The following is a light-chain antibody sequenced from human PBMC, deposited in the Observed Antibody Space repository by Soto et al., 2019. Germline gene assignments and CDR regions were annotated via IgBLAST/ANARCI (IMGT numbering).Light chain of an antibody. Sequence: DVQMTQSPSSLSASVGDRVTITCRASQSVTTYLNWYQQKPGRAPDLLIYAASTLQSGVPSRFSGSGSGTDFTLTISSLQAKDFATHYSQQRYSIPRACAEGTKVDIK. CDR2: AAS. J-gene: IGKJ4*02. CDR1: QSVTTY. V-gene: IGKV1-39*01. CDR3: QQRYSIPRA.